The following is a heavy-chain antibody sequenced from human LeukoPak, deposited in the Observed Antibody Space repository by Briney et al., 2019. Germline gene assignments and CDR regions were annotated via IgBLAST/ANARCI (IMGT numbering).Heavy chain of an antibody. J-gene: IGHJ4*02. CDR3: ASTGYCSSTSCYGIDY. CDR2: IDPSDSYT. Sequence: GESLKISCKGSGYSFTSYWISWVRQMPGKGLEWMGRIDPSDSYTNYSPSFQGHVTISADKSISTAYLQWSSLMASDTAMYYCASTGYCSSTSCYGIDYWGQGTLVTVSS. V-gene: IGHV5-10-1*01. CDR1: GYSFTSYW. D-gene: IGHD2-2*01.